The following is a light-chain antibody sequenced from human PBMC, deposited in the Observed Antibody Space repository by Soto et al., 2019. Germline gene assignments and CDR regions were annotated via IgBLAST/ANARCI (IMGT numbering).Light chain of an antibody. CDR2: DAS. V-gene: IGKV3-11*01. CDR1: QSVSNY. CDR3: QQYNNWPPIT. J-gene: IGKJ5*01. Sequence: EIVLTQSKATLSFSPGERATLSCRASQSVSNYLAWYQQRPGQAPRLLIYDASNRATGIPARFSGSGSGTEFTLTISSLQSEDFAVYYCQQYNNWPPITFGQGTRLEIK.